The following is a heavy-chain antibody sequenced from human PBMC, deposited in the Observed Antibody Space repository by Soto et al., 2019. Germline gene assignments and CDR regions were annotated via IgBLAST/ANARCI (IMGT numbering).Heavy chain of an antibody. CDR2: IYPGDSDT. CDR3: ARYSGSYWHYLDF. Sequence: GESLKISCKGSGYSFASHWVAWVRQMPEKGLEWIGTIYPGDSDTKYSSAFRGHVTISADTSVSTAYLQWRSLEATDSAIYYCARYSGSYWHYLDFWGQGPLVTVSS. J-gene: IGHJ4*02. V-gene: IGHV5-51*01. D-gene: IGHD1-26*01. CDR1: GYSFASHW.